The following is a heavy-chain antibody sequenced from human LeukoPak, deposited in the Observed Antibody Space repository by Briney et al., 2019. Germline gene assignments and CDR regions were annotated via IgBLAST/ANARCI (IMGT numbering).Heavy chain of an antibody. CDR1: RFIFRTYA. V-gene: IGHV3-23*01. D-gene: IGHD2-15*01. J-gene: IGHJ4*02. CDR2: VSDSGGST. Sequence: GSLRLSCAASRFIFRTYAMSWVRQAPGRGLEWVSTVSDSGGSTYYADSVKGWFTISRDNSKNTLYLQMNSLRAEDTAVYYCAKSHSVAQRGYFDYWGQGTLVTVSS. CDR3: AKSHSVAQRGYFDY.